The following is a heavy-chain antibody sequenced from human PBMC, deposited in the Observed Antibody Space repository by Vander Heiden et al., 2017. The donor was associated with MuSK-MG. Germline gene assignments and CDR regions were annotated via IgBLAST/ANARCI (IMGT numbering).Heavy chain of an antibody. CDR2: ISWNGGSI. CDR3: AKAGVGSSWSPGTPLDY. V-gene: IGHV3-9*01. D-gene: IGHD6-13*01. CDR1: GFTFDAYA. Sequence: VQLVESGGGLVQPGRSVRLSCAASGFTFDAYAMHWVRQVPGKGLEWVSGISWNGGSIGYADSVKGRFTISRDNAKNSLYLEMNSLRAEDTALYYCAKAGVGSSWSPGTPLDYWGQGTLVTVSS. J-gene: IGHJ4*02.